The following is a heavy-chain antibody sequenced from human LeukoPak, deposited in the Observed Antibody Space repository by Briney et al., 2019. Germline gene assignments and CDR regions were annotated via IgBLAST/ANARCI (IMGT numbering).Heavy chain of an antibody. CDR3: ARSSSDSSGYQDAFDI. V-gene: IGHV1-18*01. CDR2: ISAYNGNT. D-gene: IGHD3-22*01. J-gene: IGHJ3*02. CDR1: GYTFTSYG. Sequence: ASVKVSCKASGYTFTSYGISWVRQAPGQGLEWMGWISAYNGNTNYAQKLQGRVTMTTDTSTSTAYMELRSLRSDDTAVYYCARSSSDSSGYQDAFDIWGRGTMVTVSS.